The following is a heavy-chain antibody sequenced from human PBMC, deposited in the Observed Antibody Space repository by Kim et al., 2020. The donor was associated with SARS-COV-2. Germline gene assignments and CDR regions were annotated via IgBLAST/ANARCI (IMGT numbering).Heavy chain of an antibody. Sequence: VDSVKGRFPLSRDNSQNTLYLQMTSLRAEDTAVYYCARELVSRSSLTLDYWGQGTLVTVSS. D-gene: IGHD6-6*01. V-gene: IGHV3-23*01. CDR3: ARELVSRSSLTLDY. J-gene: IGHJ4*02.